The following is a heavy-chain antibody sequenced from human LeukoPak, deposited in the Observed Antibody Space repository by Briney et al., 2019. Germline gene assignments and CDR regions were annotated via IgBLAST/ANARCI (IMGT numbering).Heavy chain of an antibody. J-gene: IGHJ4*02. CDR2: TSSSDAGT. CDR3: AKLSGSGYYNPFDY. V-gene: IGHV3-23*01. CDR1: GFTLSTYA. D-gene: IGHD3-22*01. Sequence: PGGSLRLSCAASGFTLSTYAMSWVRQTPGKGLEWVAATSSSDAGTYHADSVKGRFTISRDNSKSTLYLQMNSLRAEDTAIYYCAKLSGSGYYNPFDYWGQGTLVTVSS.